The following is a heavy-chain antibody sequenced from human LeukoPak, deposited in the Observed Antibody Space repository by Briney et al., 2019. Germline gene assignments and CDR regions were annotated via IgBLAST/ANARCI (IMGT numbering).Heavy chain of an antibody. D-gene: IGHD3-16*02. J-gene: IGHJ4*02. Sequence: SETLSLTCIVSGGSINNYYWNWIRQPAGKGLEWIGRIFGDGSANYNPSLKSRVTMSVDTSKNQFSLKLISLTAADTAVYYCARIYPALFDNWGQGTLVTVSS. CDR2: IFGDGSA. CDR3: ARIYPALFDN. V-gene: IGHV4-4*07. CDR1: GGSINNYY.